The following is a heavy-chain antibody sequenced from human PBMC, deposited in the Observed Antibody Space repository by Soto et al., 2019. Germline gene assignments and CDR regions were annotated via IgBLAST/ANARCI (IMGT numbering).Heavy chain of an antibody. V-gene: IGHV4-39*01. J-gene: IGHJ5*02. D-gene: IGHD3-22*01. CDR1: GGSISSSSYY. CDR2: IYYSGST. CDR3: ARLRQWLSNWFDP. Sequence: SETLSLTCTVSGGSISSSSYYWGWIRQPPGKGLEWTGSIYYSGSTYYNPSLKSRVTISVDTSKNQFSLKLSSVTAADTAVYYCARLRQWLSNWFDPWGQGTLVTVSS.